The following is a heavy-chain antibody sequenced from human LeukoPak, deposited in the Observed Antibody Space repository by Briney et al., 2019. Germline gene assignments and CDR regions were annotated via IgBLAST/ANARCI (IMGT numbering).Heavy chain of an antibody. CDR3: ARDDDDY. V-gene: IGHV4-34*01. J-gene: IGHJ4*02. CDR2: INHSGST. CDR1: GGSFSGYY. Sequence: SETLSLTCAVYGGSFSGYYWSWIRQPPGKGLEWIGEINHSGSTNYNPSLKSRVTISVDTSKNQFSLKLSSVTAADTAVYYCARDDDDYWGQGTLVTVSS. D-gene: IGHD3-3*01.